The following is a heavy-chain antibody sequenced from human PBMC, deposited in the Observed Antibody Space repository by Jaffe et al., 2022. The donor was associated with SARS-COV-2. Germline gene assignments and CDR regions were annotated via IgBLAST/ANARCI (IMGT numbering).Heavy chain of an antibody. CDR1: GYTFTSYG. V-gene: IGHV1-18*01. CDR2: ISAYNGDT. Sequence: QVQLVQSGAEVKKPGASVKVSCQASGYTFTSYGISWVRQAPGQGLEWMGWISAYNGDTNFPQKFQGRVTMTTDTPTSTAYMELRSLRSDDTAVYYCARDLIVATMYNYYYYMDVWGKGTTVTVSS. CDR3: ARDLIVATMYNYYYYMDV. D-gene: IGHD5-12*01. J-gene: IGHJ6*03.